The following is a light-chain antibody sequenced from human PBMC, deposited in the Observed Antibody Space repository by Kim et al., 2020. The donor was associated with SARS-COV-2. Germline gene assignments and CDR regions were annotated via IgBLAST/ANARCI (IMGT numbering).Light chain of an antibody. CDR2: SNN. Sequence: GQRVTISCSGGSSNIGSNTITWYHQLPGTAPKLLIYSNNQRPSGVPDRFSGSKSGTSASLAISGLQSEDEADYYCAAWDDRMNGYVFGTGTKVTVL. CDR3: AAWDDRMNGYV. V-gene: IGLV1-44*01. CDR1: SSNIGSNT. J-gene: IGLJ1*01.